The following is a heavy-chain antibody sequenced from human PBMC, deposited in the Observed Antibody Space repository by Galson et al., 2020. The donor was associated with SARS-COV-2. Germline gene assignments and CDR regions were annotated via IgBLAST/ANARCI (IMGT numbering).Heavy chain of an antibody. CDR3: TWTTVTLQWDF. CDR1: GFTFSNAW. Sequence: EGSMRLSCAASGFTFSNAWMSWVRPAPGKGLEWVGRVNSKTDGGTTDYAAPVKGRFIISRDDSKNTLYLQMDSLKTEDTAVYYCTWTTVTLQWDFWCQGTQVTVSS. V-gene: IGHV3-15*01. J-gene: IGHJ4*02. D-gene: IGHD4-17*01. CDR2: VNSKTDGGTT.